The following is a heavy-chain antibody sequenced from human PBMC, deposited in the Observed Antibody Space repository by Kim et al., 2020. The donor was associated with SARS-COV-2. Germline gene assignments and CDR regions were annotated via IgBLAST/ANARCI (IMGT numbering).Heavy chain of an antibody. V-gene: IGHV3-11*04. CDR3: VKDLRGFAHGRGAY. J-gene: IGHJ4*02. D-gene: IGHD3-3*01. CDR2: ISSSAITI. Sequence: GGSLRLSCAASGFIFSDYYMHWIRQSPEKGLQWISSISSSAITIEYADSVKGRFTISRDNAKNLLSLQMKSLRAEDTAVYYCVKDLRGFAHGRGAYWGQGTLVTVSS. CDR1: GFIFSDYY.